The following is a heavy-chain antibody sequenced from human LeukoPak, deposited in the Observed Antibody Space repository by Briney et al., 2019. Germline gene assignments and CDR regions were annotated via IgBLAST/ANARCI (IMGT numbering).Heavy chain of an antibody. J-gene: IGHJ6*02. V-gene: IGHV3-48*03. CDR2: ISSSGSTI. CDR1: GFTFSSYE. Sequence: GGSLRLSCAASGFTFSSYEMNWVRQAPGKGLEWGSYISSSGSTIYYADSVKGRFTISRDNAKNSLYLQMNSLRAEDTAVYYCARGGSRGMDVWGQGTTVTVSS. D-gene: IGHD1-26*01. CDR3: ARGGSRGMDV.